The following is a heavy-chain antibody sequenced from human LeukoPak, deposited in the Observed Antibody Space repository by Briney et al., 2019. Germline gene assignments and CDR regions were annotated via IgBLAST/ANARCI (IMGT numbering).Heavy chain of an antibody. CDR1: GGTFSSYA. Sequence: ASVKVSCKASGGTFSSYAISWVRQATGQGLEWMGWMNPNSGNTGYAQKFQGRVTITRNTSISTAYMELSSLRSEDTAVYYCAIRIDEPTADYYYMDVWGKGTTVTVSS. CDR3: AIRIDEPTADYYYMDV. J-gene: IGHJ6*03. V-gene: IGHV1-8*03. CDR2: MNPNSGNT. D-gene: IGHD2-21*02.